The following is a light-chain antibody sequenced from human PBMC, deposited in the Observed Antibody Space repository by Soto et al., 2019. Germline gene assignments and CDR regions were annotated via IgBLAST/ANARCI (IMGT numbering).Light chain of an antibody. J-gene: IGKJ1*01. CDR2: AAS. CDR1: QGISNF. V-gene: IGKV1-27*01. CDR3: QKYNSAPWT. Sequence: DIPMTQSPSSLSASVGDRVTITCRASQGISNFLAWHQQKPGKVPKLLIYAASTLQSGVPSRFSGSGSGTDFTLTITSLQPEDVATYYCQKYNSAPWTFGQGTKVDIK.